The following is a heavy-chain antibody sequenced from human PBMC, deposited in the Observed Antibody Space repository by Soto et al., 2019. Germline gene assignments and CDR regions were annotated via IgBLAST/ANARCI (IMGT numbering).Heavy chain of an antibody. J-gene: IGHJ4*02. D-gene: IGHD5-12*01. CDR1: GGSFSGYY. CDR3: ARRPVGTAEGGAGYKFDY. V-gene: IGHV4-34*01. Sequence: PSETLSLTCAVYGGSFSGYYWSWIRQPPGKGLEWIGEINHSGSTNYNPSLKSRVTISVDTSKNQFSLKLSSVTAADTAVYYCARRPVGTAEGGAGYKFDYWGPGTLVTVSS. CDR2: INHSGST.